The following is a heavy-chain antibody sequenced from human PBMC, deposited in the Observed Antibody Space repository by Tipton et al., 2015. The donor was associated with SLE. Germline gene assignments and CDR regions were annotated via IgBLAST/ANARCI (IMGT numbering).Heavy chain of an antibody. V-gene: IGHV4-61*02. CDR2: IYATGST. CDR3: AAYYDFWSGYWGYYYGMDV. CDR1: GGSISSGNFY. J-gene: IGHJ6*02. Sequence: TLSLTCTVSGGSISSGNFYWSWIRQPAGEGLQWVGRIYATGSTNYNPSLKSRVTISVDTSKNQFSLKLSSVTAADTAVYYCAAYYDFWSGYWGYYYGMDVWGQGTTVTVSS. D-gene: IGHD3-3*01.